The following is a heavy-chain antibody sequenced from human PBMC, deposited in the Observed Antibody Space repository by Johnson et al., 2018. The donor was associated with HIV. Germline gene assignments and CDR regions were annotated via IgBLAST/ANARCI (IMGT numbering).Heavy chain of an antibody. CDR2: IYTGDST. J-gene: IGHJ3*01. Sequence: VQLVESGGGLVQPGRSLRLSCAASGFTFDDYAMHWVRQAPGKGLEWVSVIYTGDSTYYADSVRGRFTVSRDNSKNTMYLQMNSLRAEDTALYYCARAPRWSQTFDLCGQGTMVTVSS. CDR3: ARAPRWSQTFDL. CDR1: GFTFDDYA. V-gene: IGHV3-66*01. D-gene: IGHD2-15*01.